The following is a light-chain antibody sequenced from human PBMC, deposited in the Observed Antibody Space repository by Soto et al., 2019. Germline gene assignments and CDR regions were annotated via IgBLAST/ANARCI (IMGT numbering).Light chain of an antibody. CDR3: CSYAGTYTFWV. V-gene: IGLV2-11*01. Sequence: QSVLTQPRSVSGSPGQSVTISCTRTSSDVGGYNYVSWYQHHPGKAPKLIICDVTKRPSGVPDRFSGSKSGNTASLTISSLQAEDEADYYCCSYAGTYTFWVFGGGTKLTVL. CDR1: SSDVGGYNY. J-gene: IGLJ3*02. CDR2: DVT.